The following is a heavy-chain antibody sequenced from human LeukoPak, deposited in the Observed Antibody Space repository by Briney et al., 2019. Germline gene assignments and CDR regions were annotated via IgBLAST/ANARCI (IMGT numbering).Heavy chain of an antibody. V-gene: IGHV1-8*01. J-gene: IGHJ5*02. CDR1: GYTFTSYD. Sequence: ASVKVSCKASGYTFTSYDINWVRQATGQGLEWMGWMNPNSGNTGYAQKFQGRVTMTRNASISTAYMELSSLRSEDTVVYYCARRLPIAVAGRGLANWFDPWGQGTLVTVSS. CDR2: MNPNSGNT. CDR3: ARRLPIAVAGRGLANWFDP. D-gene: IGHD6-19*01.